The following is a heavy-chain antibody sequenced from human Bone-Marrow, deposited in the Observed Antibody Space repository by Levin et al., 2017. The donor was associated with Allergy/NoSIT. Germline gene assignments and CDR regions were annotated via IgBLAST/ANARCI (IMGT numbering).Heavy chain of an antibody. V-gene: IGHV3-9*01. D-gene: IGHD7-27*01. CDR1: GFTFDDFA. CDR3: AKGLNWGSPNTFDD. J-gene: IGHJ4*02. Sequence: PGGSLRLSCAASGFTFDDFAMHWVRQVPGKGLEWVSGINWNRGIIGYADSVKDRFTISRDNARNSLFLQMNSLRPEDTALYYCAKGLNWGSPNTFDDWGQGTLVTVSS. CDR2: INWNRGII.